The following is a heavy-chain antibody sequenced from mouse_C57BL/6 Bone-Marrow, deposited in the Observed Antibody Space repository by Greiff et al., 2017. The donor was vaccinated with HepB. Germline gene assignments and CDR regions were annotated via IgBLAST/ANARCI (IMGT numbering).Heavy chain of an antibody. Sequence: VQLKESGPVLVKPGASVKMSCKASGYTFTDYYMNWVKQSHGKSLEWIGVINPYNGGTSYNQKFKGKATLTVDNSSRTAYMELNSLTSEDSAVYYCAGTAQSRVFFFAYWGQGTLVTVSA. J-gene: IGHJ3*01. D-gene: IGHD3-2*02. CDR2: INPYNGGT. V-gene: IGHV1-19*01. CDR1: GYTFTDYY. CDR3: AGTAQSRVFFFAY.